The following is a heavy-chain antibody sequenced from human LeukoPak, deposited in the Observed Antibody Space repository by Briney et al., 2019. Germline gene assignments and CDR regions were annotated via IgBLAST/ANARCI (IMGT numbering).Heavy chain of an antibody. V-gene: IGHV3-7*01. CDR2: IKQDGSEK. J-gene: IGHJ2*01. CDR1: GFTFSYSY. D-gene: IGHD3-3*01. CDR3: AREAVHDFFQYHPWYFDL. Sequence: PGGSLRLSCTAHGFTFSYSYMSWVRQAPGKGLEWVASIKQDGSEKYYVDSVKGRFTISRDNAKYSLFLQMSSLKAEDAAVYYCAREAVHDFFQYHPWYFDLWGRGTLVTVSS.